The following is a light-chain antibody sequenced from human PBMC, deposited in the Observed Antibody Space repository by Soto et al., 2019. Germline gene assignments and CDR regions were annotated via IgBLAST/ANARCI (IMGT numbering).Light chain of an antibody. CDR3: QSHDSSLSGLGV. Sequence: QSVLTQPPSVSGAPGQRVTISCTGSSSNIGADYDVHWYQQLPGTAPKLLIYGNSNRPSGVPDRFSGSKSGTSASLAITGLQAEDEADYYCQSHDSSLSGLGVFGGGTKVTAL. V-gene: IGLV1-40*01. CDR2: GNS. J-gene: IGLJ3*02. CDR1: SSNIGADYD.